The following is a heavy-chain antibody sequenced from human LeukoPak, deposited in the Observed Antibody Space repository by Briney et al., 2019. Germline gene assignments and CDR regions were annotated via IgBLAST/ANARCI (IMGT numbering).Heavy chain of an antibody. CDR2: ISGSGGST. J-gene: IGHJ4*02. D-gene: IGHD2-2*01. CDR3: AKSKVPAAIRAPFDY. Sequence: GGSLRLSCAASGFTFSSYGMSWVRQAPGKGLEWVSAISGSGGSTYYADSVKGRFTISRDNSKNTLYPQMNSLRAEDTAVYYCAKSKVPAAIRAPFDYWGQGTLVTVSS. V-gene: IGHV3-23*01. CDR1: GFTFSSYG.